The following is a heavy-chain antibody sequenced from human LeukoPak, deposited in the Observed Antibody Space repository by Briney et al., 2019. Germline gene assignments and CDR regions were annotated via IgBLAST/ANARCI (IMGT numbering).Heavy chain of an antibody. CDR1: GYTFTGCY. D-gene: IGHD3-22*01. CDR2: INPNSGGT. V-gene: IGHV1-2*02. J-gene: IGHJ4*02. CDR3: ARDGYYYDSSGYSY. Sequence: GASVKVSCKASGYTFTGCYMHWVRQAPGQGLEWMGWINPNSGGTNYAQKFQGRVTMTRDTSISTAYMELSRLRSDDTAVYYCARDGYYYDSSGYSYWGQGTLVTVSS.